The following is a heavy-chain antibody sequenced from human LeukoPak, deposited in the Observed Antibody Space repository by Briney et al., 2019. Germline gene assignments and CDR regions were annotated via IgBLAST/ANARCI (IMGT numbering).Heavy chain of an antibody. CDR3: AKQASGVSHYYMDV. CDR2: ISWDGGST. D-gene: IGHD2-8*01. Sequence: GGSLRLSCAASGFTFDDYAMHWVRQAPGKGLEWASLISWDGGSTYYADSVKGRFTISRDNSKNSLYLQMNSLRAEDTALYYCAKQASGVSHYYMDVWGKGTTVTVSS. J-gene: IGHJ6*03. CDR1: GFTFDDYA. V-gene: IGHV3-43D*03.